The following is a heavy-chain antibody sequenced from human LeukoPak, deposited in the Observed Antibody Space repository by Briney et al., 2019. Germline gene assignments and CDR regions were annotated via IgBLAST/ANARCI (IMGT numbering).Heavy chain of an antibody. CDR3: ARVPVLLTMGGDY. CDR1: GFTFSSYS. CDR2: ISMSSNHI. V-gene: IGHV3-21*01. D-gene: IGHD2/OR15-2a*01. J-gene: IGHJ4*02. Sequence: GRSLRLSCAASGFTFSSYSMNWVRPAPGKGLEWVSAISMSSNHIYYADSVKGRFTISRDNAKNSLFLQMNSLRAEHTVVYYCARVPVLLTMGGDYWGQGTLVTVSS.